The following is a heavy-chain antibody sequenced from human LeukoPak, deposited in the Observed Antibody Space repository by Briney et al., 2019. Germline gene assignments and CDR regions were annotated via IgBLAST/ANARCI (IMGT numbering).Heavy chain of an antibody. CDR1: GFTFNYFS. CDR3: AKTSRVNSAYDSPFDY. CDR2: VRGSGSDT. Sequence: GGSLRLSCAASGFTFNYFSVNWVRQAPGKGLEWVSAVRGSGSDTYYADSVKGRFTISRDNSKNTLYLQMHSLRAEDTAMYYCAKTSRVNSAYDSPFDYWGQGTLVTVSS. J-gene: IGHJ4*02. V-gene: IGHV3-23*01. D-gene: IGHD5-12*01.